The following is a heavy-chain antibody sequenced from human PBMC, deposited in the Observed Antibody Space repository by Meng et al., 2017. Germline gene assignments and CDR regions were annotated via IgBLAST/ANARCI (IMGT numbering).Heavy chain of an antibody. Sequence: ETLSLTCAASGFTFSSYWMSWVRQAPGKGLEWVANIKQDGSEKYYVDSVKGRFTISRDNAKNSLYLQMNSLRAEDTAVYYCARGGWLQPYVYWGQGTLVTISS. D-gene: IGHD5-24*01. CDR3: ARGGWLQPYVY. V-gene: IGHV3-7*04. CDR1: GFTFSSYW. CDR2: IKQDGSEK. J-gene: IGHJ4*02.